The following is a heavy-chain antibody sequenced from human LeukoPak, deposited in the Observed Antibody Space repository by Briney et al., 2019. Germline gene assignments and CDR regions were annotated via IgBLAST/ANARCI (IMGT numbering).Heavy chain of an antibody. Sequence: PSETLSLTCTVSGGFISSYYWSWIRQPPGKGLEWIGYIYYSGSTNYNPSLKSRVTISVDTSKNQFSLKLSSVTAADTAVYYCARFVFRYQLPTEFDPWGQGTLVTVSS. D-gene: IGHD2-2*01. CDR1: GGFISSYY. CDR3: ARFVFRYQLPTEFDP. CDR2: IYYSGST. J-gene: IGHJ5*02. V-gene: IGHV4-59*01.